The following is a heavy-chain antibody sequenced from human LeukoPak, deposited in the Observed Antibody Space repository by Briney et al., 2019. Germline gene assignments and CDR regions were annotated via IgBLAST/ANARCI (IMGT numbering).Heavy chain of an antibody. J-gene: IGHJ4*02. V-gene: IGHV3-7*01. CDR3: ARSNSRFDY. Sequence: GGSLRLSCVASEFTSSSYWMSWVRQAPGRGLEWVANIKQDGREIYYVDSVKGRFTISRDNAKKSLYLQMNSLRAEDTAVYYCARSNSRFDYWGQGTLVTVSS. CDR2: IKQDGREI. CDR1: EFTSSSYW. D-gene: IGHD6-13*01.